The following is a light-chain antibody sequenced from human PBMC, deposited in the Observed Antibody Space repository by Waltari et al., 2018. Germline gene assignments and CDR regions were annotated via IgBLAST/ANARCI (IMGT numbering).Light chain of an antibody. J-gene: IGKJ2*01. V-gene: IGKV1-5*03. CDR2: KAS. Sequence: DIQMTQSPSTLSASVGDRVTIPCRASQAINHWLAWYQQKPEKATSLLIYKASCLESGVPSRFSGSGSGTEFTLTISSLQSDDFATYYCLHYHSYSPMYTFGQGTKLEIK. CDR3: LHYHSYSPMYT. CDR1: QAINHW.